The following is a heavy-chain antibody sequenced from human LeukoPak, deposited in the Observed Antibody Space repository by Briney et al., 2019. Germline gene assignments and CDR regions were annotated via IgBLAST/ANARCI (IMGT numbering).Heavy chain of an antibody. J-gene: IGHJ6*03. V-gene: IGHV3-30*02. Sequence: GGSLRLSCGASGFSFSEHAMHWVRQAPGKGLEWVAFIRFDGTTTDYTDSVKGRFTISRDNAKNSLYLQMNSLRAEDTAVYYCARDWVTTTGLKYYYYMDVWGKGTTVTVSS. CDR1: GFSFSEHA. CDR2: IRFDGTTT. D-gene: IGHD1-1*01. CDR3: ARDWVTTTGLKYYYYMDV.